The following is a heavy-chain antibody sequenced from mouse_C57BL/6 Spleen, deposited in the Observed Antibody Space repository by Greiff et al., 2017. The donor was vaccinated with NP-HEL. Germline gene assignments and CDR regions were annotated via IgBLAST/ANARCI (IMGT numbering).Heavy chain of an antibody. J-gene: IGHJ3*01. CDR2: IYPGSGNT. V-gene: IGHV1-76*01. Sequence: VQLQQSGAELVRPGASVKLSCKASGYTFTDYYINWVKQRPGQGLEWIARIYPGSGNTYYNEKFKGKATLTAEKSSSTAYMQLSSLTSEDSAVDFCARRGDYDYGAWFAYWGQGTLVTVSA. CDR1: GYTFTDYY. D-gene: IGHD2-4*01. CDR3: ARRGDYDYGAWFAY.